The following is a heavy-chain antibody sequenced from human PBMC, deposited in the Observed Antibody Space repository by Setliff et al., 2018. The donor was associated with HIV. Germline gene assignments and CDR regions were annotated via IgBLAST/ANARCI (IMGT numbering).Heavy chain of an antibody. CDR3: ARVEYYYGSGSHYWYGMDV. Sequence: PSETLSLTCTVSGYSISSGYYWGWIRLPPGKGLEWIGSIFSDGATYYNPSLSSRVTISWDTSRNQFSLKLSSVTAADTAVYYCARVEYYYGSGSHYWYGMDVWGQGTTVTVSS. J-gene: IGHJ6*01. V-gene: IGHV4-38-2*02. CDR1: GYSISSGYY. D-gene: IGHD3-10*01. CDR2: IFSDGAT.